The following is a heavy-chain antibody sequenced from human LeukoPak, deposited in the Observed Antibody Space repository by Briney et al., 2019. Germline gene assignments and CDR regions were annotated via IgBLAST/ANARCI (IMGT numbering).Heavy chain of an antibody. CDR2: INHSGST. CDR1: GGSFSGYC. V-gene: IGHV4-34*01. CDR3: ARAVTSSSSWYKWVNWFDP. J-gene: IGHJ5*02. Sequence: SETLSLTCAVYGGSFSGYCWSWIRQPPGKGLEWIGEINHSGSTNYNPSLKSRVTISVDTSKNQLSLKLSSVTAADTAVYYCARAVTSSSSWYKWVNWFDPWGQGTLVTVSS. D-gene: IGHD6-13*01.